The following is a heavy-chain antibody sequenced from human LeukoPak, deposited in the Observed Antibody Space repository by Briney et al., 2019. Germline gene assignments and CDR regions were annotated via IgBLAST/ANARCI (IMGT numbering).Heavy chain of an antibody. CDR1: GGSISSYY. V-gene: IGHV4-59*08. CDR3: ARSMVRGVIISRLFAFDI. CDR2: IYYSGST. Sequence: PSETLSLTCTVSGGSISSYYWSWIRQPPGKGLEWIGYIYYSGSTNYNPSLKSRVTISVDTSKNQFSLKLSSVTAADTAVYYCARSMVRGVIISRLFAFDIWGQGTMVTVSS. D-gene: IGHD3-10*01. J-gene: IGHJ3*02.